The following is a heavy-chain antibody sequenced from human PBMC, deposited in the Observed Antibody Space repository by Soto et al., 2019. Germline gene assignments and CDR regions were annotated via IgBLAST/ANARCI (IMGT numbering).Heavy chain of an antibody. CDR2: INPKSRGT. V-gene: IGHV1-2*02. J-gene: IGHJ5*02. CDR1: GYTFTDYF. CDR3: ARVTLRAGNWFDP. Sequence: QVQLVQXXAEVKKPGASVKVSCKASGYTFTDYFIHWVRQAPGQGFEWMGWINPKSRGTTYAQKFQGRVTMTRDTSNTTAYMELRGLRSDDTAIYYCARVTLRAGNWFDPWGQGTLVTVSS.